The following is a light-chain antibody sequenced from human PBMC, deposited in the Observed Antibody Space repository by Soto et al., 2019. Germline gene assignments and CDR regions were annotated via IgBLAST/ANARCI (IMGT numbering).Light chain of an antibody. Sequence: QSALTQPPSASGTPGQRVTISCSGSSSNIGTNTVNWYQQFPRSAPKLLMYSSNQRPSGVPDRFSGSKSGTSASLAISGLQSEDEADYYCAESDGSLNVVLFGGGTKVTVL. CDR1: SSNIGTNT. V-gene: IGLV1-44*01. CDR3: AESDGSLNVVL. J-gene: IGLJ3*02. CDR2: SSN.